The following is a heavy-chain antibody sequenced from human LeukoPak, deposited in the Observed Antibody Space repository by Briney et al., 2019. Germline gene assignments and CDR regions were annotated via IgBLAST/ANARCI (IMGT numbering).Heavy chain of an antibody. V-gene: IGHV3-23*01. D-gene: IGHD3-9*01. CDR2: ISGSGGST. J-gene: IGHJ4*02. CDR1: GFTFSSYA. Sequence: PGGSLRLSCAASGFTFSSYAMSWVRQAPGKGLEWVSAISGSGGSTYYADSVKGRFTISRDNSKNTLYLQMNSLRAEDTAVYYCATSFPRNIIRYFDWREPFDYWGQGTLVTVSS. CDR3: ATSFPRNIIRYFDWREPFDY.